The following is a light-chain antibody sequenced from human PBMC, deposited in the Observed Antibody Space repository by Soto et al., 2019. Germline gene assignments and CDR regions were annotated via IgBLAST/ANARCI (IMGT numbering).Light chain of an antibody. CDR1: QGISSY. CDR2: AAS. CDR3: QQLNSYPIT. J-gene: IGKJ5*01. Sequence: DIQMTQSPSSLSASVGDRVTITCRASQGISSYLAWYQQKPGKGPKLLIYAASTLQSGVPLRFSGSGSGTEFTLTVSSLQPEDFATYYCQQLNSYPITFGQGTRLEIK. V-gene: IGKV1-9*01.